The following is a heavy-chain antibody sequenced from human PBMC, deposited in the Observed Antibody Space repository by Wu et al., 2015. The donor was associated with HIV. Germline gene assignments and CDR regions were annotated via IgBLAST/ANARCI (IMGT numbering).Heavy chain of an antibody. CDR2: IIPIFGTA. Sequence: QVQLVQSGAEVKKPGSSVKVSCKASGGTFSSYAISWVRQAPGQGLEWMGGIIPIFGTANYAQKFQGRVTITADESTSTAYMELSSLRSEDTAVYYCARATPSPGVGYVPPSPTSSSRTGRTDRTSSSVLLGGVDS. D-gene: IGHD3-16*01. V-gene: IGHV1-69*12. CDR3: ARATPSPGVGYVPPSPTSSSRTGRTDRTSSSVLLGGVDS. J-gene: IGHJ5*01. CDR1: GGTFSSYA.